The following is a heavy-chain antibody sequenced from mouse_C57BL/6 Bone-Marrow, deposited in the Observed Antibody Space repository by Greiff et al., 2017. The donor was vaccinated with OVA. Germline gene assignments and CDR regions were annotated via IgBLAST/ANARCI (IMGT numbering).Heavy chain of an antibody. V-gene: IGHV1-22*01. CDR3: ARAPSDYYGSSYVGFAY. CDR1: GYTFTDYN. CDR2: INPNNGGT. Sequence: EVQLQQSGPELVKPGASVKMSCKASGYTFTDYNMHWVKQSHGKSLEWIGYINPNNGGTSYNQKFKGKATLTVNKSSSTAYMELRSLTSEDSAVYYCARAPSDYYGSSYVGFAYWGQGTLVTVSA. J-gene: IGHJ3*01. D-gene: IGHD1-1*01.